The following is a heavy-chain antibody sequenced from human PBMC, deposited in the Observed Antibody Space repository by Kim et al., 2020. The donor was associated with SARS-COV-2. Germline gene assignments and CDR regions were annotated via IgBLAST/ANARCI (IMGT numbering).Heavy chain of an antibody. CDR2: IYYSGST. J-gene: IGHJ4*02. CDR3: ARPGYYDFWSGYAFLD. Sequence: SETLSLTCTVSGGSISSSSYYWGWIRQPPGKGLEWIGSIYYSGSTYYNPSLKSRVTISVDTSKNQFSLKLSSVTAADTAVYYCARPGYYDFWSGYAFLDWGQGTLVTVSS. V-gene: IGHV4-39*01. CDR1: GGSISSSSYY. D-gene: IGHD3-3*01.